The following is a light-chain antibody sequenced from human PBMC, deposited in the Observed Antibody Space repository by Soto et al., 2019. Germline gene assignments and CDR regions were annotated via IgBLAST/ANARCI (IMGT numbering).Light chain of an antibody. CDR1: QSISNW. Sequence: IQMTQSPSTLSSSVGDRVTLTCRASQSISNWLDWYQQQPGKAPKILIYKTSSLESGVPSRFSGSGSGAEFTLTISSLQSDDFAVYYCQQYSTYPWTFGQGTKV. CDR2: KTS. CDR3: QQYSTYPWT. V-gene: IGKV1-5*03. J-gene: IGKJ1*01.